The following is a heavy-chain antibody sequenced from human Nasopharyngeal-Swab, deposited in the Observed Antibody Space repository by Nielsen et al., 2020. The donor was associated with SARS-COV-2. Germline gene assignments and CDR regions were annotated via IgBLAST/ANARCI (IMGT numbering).Heavy chain of an antibody. V-gene: IGHV4-31*03. D-gene: IGHD3-10*01. J-gene: IGHJ6*02. CDR1: GGSISSGGYY. Sequence: SETLSLTCTVSGGSISSGGYYWSWIRQHPGKGLEWIGYIYYSGSTYYTPSLTSRVTISVDTSKNQFSLKLSSVTAADTAVYYCARDRRAQSGRGFGEPWNYYGMDVWGQGTTVTVSS. CDR3: ARDRRAQSGRGFGEPWNYYGMDV. CDR2: IYYSGST.